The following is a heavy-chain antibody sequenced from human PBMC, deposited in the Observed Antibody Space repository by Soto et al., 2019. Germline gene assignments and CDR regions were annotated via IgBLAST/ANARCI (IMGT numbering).Heavy chain of an antibody. CDR2: IYYSVST. V-gene: IGHV4-31*03. CDR1: GCTISKGDYY. J-gene: IGHJ4*02. Sequence: QSLTCTVSGCTISKGDYYWTRKSQNPGKGLDWIGYIYYSVSTYYNPSLKSRVTMSVDTSKNQFSLRLSSVTAADTAGYYCARIKGGATGSCDYWGQGTCVTGSS. D-gene: IGHD1-1*01. CDR3: ARIKGGATGSCDY.